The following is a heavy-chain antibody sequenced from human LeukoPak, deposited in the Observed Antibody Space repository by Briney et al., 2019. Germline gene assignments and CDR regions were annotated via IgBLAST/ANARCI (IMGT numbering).Heavy chain of an antibody. D-gene: IGHD7-27*01. Sequence: ASVKVSCKASGYTFSSYGISWVRQAPGQGLEWMGWISAYSGNTRYAQKFQGRVTMTTDTSTTTAYMELRGLRSDDTAVCYCARAEKPNWGNYYYYCMDVWGKGTTVTVSS. J-gene: IGHJ6*03. CDR1: GYTFSSYG. V-gene: IGHV1-18*01. CDR3: ARAEKPNWGNYYYYCMDV. CDR2: ISAYSGNT.